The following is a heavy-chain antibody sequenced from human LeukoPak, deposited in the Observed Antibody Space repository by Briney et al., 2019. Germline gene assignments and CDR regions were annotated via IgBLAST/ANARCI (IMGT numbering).Heavy chain of an antibody. V-gene: IGHV3-53*01. J-gene: IGHJ4*02. CDR1: GFTFNNNW. CDR2: IYSDNT. Sequence: GGSLRLSCVASGFTFNNNWMHWVRQAPGKGLEWVSFIYSDNTHYSDSVKGRFTISRDNSKNTLYLQMNSLRAEDTAVYYCARRAGAYSHPYDYWGQGTLVTVSS. D-gene: IGHD4/OR15-4a*01. CDR3: ARRAGAYSHPYDY.